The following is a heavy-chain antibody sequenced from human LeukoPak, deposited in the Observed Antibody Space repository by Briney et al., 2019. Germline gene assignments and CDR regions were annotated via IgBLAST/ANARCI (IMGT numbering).Heavy chain of an antibody. CDR2: ISGSGGST. CDR3: AKCPRGGYNYFDY. J-gene: IGHJ4*02. D-gene: IGHD5-12*01. Sequence: GSLRLSCAASGFTFSSYAMIWVRQTPGKGLEWVSAISGSGGSTYYADSVKGRFTISRDNSENTLYLQMNSLRAEDTAVYYCAKCPRGGYNYFDYWGQGTLVTVSS. V-gene: IGHV3-23*01. CDR1: GFTFSSYA.